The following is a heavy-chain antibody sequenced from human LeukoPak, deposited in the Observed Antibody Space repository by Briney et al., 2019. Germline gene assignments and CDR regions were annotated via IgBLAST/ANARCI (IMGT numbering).Heavy chain of an antibody. V-gene: IGHV1-18*01. CDR2: ISTDNGHT. D-gene: IGHD3-22*01. CDR3: ARDDSSSGYWGQNYYYMDV. J-gene: IGHJ6*03. CDR1: GYTFSNYD. Sequence: GASVKVSCKASGYTFSNYDITWVRQAPGQGLEWMGWISTDNGHTKYAQKVQGRVTMTTDTSTNTAYMELRSLRSDDTAVYYCARDDSSSGYWGQNYYYMDVWGKGTTVTVSS.